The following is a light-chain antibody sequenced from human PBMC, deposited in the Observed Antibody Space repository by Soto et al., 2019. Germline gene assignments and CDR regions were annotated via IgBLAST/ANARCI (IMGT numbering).Light chain of an antibody. J-gene: IGLJ2*01. V-gene: IGLV1-40*01. Sequence: QAVVTQPPSVSGAPGQRVTISCTGSNSNIGAGYDVHWYQQFPGTAPKVLIYGNSNRPSGVPDRFSGSKSGTSASLAITGLQAEDEADYYCQSYDSSLSGHVVFGGGTQLTVL. CDR1: NSNIGAGYD. CDR3: QSYDSSLSGHVV. CDR2: GNS.